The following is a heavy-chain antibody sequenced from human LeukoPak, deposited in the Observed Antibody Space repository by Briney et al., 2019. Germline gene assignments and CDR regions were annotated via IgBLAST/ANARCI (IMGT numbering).Heavy chain of an antibody. CDR1: EFTFSSYV. Sequence: PGESLRLSCAASEFTFSSYVMSWVRQAPGKGLEWVSAISGSGGYTYYADSVKGRFTISRDSSKNTLYLQMNSLRAEDTAVYYCAKDRQAGFWGQGTLVTVSS. J-gene: IGHJ4*02. CDR2: ISGSGGYT. V-gene: IGHV3-23*01. CDR3: AKDRQAGF. D-gene: IGHD3-10*01.